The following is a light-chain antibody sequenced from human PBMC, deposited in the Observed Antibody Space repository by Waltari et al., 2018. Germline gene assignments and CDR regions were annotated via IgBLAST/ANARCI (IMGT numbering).Light chain of an antibody. Sequence: EIVLTQSPGPLSLSPGERATLSCRASQSVGRTLAWYQQRPGQAPRLLIYGASSRAADIPDRFAGSGSGTDFSLTINRLEPEDFAVYYCQHYLRLPVSFGQGTKVEIK. CDR3: QHYLRLPVS. J-gene: IGKJ1*01. CDR2: GAS. CDR1: QSVGRT. V-gene: IGKV3-20*01.